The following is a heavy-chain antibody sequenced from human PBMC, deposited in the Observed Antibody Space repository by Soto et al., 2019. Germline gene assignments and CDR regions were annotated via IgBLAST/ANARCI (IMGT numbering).Heavy chain of an antibody. CDR3: TRDHVVSRNCFDP. D-gene: IGHD2-21*01. CDR2: INSDGSST. Sequence: EVQLVESGGGLVQPGGSLRLSCAASGFTFSSYWMHWVRQAPGKGLVWVSRINSDGSSTNYADSVKGRFTISRDNAKNTLYLQMNSLRAEDTAVYYCTRDHVVSRNCFDPGGQGTLVTVSS. CDR1: GFTFSSYW. V-gene: IGHV3-74*01. J-gene: IGHJ5*02.